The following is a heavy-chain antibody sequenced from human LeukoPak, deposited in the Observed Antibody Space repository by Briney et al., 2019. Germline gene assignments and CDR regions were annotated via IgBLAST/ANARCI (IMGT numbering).Heavy chain of an antibody. J-gene: IGHJ4*02. CDR3: ARDNKGITMVRGVIIRIQNNFDY. V-gene: IGHV1-18*01. CDR2: ISAYNGNT. Sequence: ASVKVSYKASGYTLTSYGISWVRQAPGQGLEWMGWISAYNGNTNYAQKLQGRVTMTTDTSTSTAYMELRSLRSDDTAVYYCARDNKGITMVRGVIIRIQNNFDYWGQGTLVTVSS. D-gene: IGHD3-10*01. CDR1: GYTLTSYG.